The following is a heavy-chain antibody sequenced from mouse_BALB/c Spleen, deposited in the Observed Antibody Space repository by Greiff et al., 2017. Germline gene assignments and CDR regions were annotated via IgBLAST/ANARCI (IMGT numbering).Heavy chain of an antibody. J-gene: IGHJ1*01. CDR3: ARDGGGYFDV. CDR1: GYTFTSYD. V-gene: IGHV1S56*01. CDR2: IFPGDGST. Sequence: VKVVESGPELVKPGALVKISCKASGYTFTSYDINWVKQRPEQGLEWIGWIFPGDGSTKYNEKFKGKATLTTDKSSSTAYMQLSRPTSEDSAVYFCARDGGGYFDVWGAGTTVTVSS.